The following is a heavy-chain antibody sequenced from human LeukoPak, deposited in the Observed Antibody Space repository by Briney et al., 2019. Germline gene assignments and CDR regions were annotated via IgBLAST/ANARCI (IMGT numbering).Heavy chain of an antibody. V-gene: IGHV1-3*01. CDR1: GYTFTSYA. D-gene: IGHD6-13*01. CDR3: AREGRYSSSWAYYYYYGMDV. CDR2: INAGNGNT. J-gene: IGHJ6*02. Sequence: ASVKVSCKASGYTFTSYAMHWVRQAPGQRLEWMGWINAGNGNTKYSQKFQGRVTITRDTPASTAYMELSSLRSEDTAVYYCAREGRYSSSWAYYYYYGMDVWGQGTTVTVSS.